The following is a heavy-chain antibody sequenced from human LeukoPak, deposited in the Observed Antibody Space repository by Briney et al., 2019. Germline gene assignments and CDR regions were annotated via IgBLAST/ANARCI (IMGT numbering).Heavy chain of an antibody. D-gene: IGHD3-3*01. J-gene: IGHJ3*02. Sequence: ASVKVSCKASGYTFTSNYMYWVRQAPGQGLEWMGIINPSGGTTRYAQRFQGRVTMTRDTSTSTLYKELSSLRCEDTAVYYCTRGVGVTIFGVGGQAFDIWGQGTMVTVSS. V-gene: IGHV1-46*03. CDR2: INPSGGTT. CDR1: GYTFTSNY. CDR3: TRGVGVTIFGVGGQAFDI.